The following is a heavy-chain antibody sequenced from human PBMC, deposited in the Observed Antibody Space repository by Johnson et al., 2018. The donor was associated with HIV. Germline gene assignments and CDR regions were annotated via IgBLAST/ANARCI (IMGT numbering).Heavy chain of an antibody. CDR3: ARGHYYDTGHDAFDI. Sequence: VQLVESGGGLVQPGGSLRLSCAASGFTFSNAWMSWVRQAPGKGLEWVGRIKSKTDGGTTDYAAPVKGRFTISRDDSKNTLYLQMNSRRAEDTAVYYCARGHYYDTGHDAFDIWGQGTMVTVSS. D-gene: IGHD3-22*01. CDR1: GFTFSNAW. V-gene: IGHV3-15*01. CDR2: IKSKTDGGTT. J-gene: IGHJ3*02.